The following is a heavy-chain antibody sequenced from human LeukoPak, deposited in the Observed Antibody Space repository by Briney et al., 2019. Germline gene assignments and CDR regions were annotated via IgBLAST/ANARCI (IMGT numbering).Heavy chain of an antibody. V-gene: IGHV3-7*01. J-gene: IGHJ5*02. CDR2: INQEGSEK. Sequence: GGSLRLSCAASGFTLSSYWMSWVRQGPGKGLEWVANINQEGSEKNYVDSVKGRFTISRDNAKNSLYLQMNSLSAEDTAVYYCARGRLSSWGQGTLVTVSS. D-gene: IGHD6-19*01. CDR1: GFTLSSYW. CDR3: ARGRLSS.